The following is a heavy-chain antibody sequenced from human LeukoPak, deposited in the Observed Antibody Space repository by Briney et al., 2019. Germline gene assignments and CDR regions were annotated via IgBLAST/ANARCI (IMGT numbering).Heavy chain of an antibody. J-gene: IGHJ5*02. CDR1: GGSISSSNW. CDR3: ARIGPAANWFDP. D-gene: IGHD2-2*01. Sequence: PSETLSLTCAVSGGSISSSNWWSWVRQPPGKGLEWIGEIYHSGSTNYNPSLKSRVTISVDTSKNQFSLKLSSVTAADTAVYYCARIGPAANWFDPWGQGTLVTVSS. V-gene: IGHV4-4*02. CDR2: IYHSGST.